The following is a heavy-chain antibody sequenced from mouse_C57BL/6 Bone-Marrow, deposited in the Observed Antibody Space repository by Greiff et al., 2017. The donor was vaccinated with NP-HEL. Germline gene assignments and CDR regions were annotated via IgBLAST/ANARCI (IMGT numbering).Heavy chain of an antibody. Sequence: EVQLQESVAELVRPGASVKLSCTASGFNITNTYMHWVKQRPEQGLEWIGRIDPANGNTKYAPKFQGKATITADTSSNTAYLQLSSLTSEDTAIYYCARWDYYGSRYWYFDVWGTGTTVTVSS. CDR3: ARWDYYGSRYWYFDV. CDR2: IDPANGNT. J-gene: IGHJ1*03. D-gene: IGHD1-1*01. V-gene: IGHV14-3*01. CDR1: GFNITNTY.